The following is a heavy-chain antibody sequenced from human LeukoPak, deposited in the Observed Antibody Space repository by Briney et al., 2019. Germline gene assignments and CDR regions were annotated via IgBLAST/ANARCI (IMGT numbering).Heavy chain of an antibody. CDR3: ASLTPGIVGAAGPFDY. J-gene: IGHJ4*02. CDR2: IYYSGST. CDR1: GGSISSSY. D-gene: IGHD1-26*01. V-gene: IGHV4-59*01. Sequence: SETLSLTCTVSGGSISSSYWSWIRQPPGKRLEWIGYIYYSGSTNYNPSLKSRVTISVDTSKNQFSLKLSSVTAADTAVYYCASLTPGIVGAAGPFDYWGQGTLVTVSS.